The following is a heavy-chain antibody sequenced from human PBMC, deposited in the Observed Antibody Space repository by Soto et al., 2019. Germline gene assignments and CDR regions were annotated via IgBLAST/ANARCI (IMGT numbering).Heavy chain of an antibody. D-gene: IGHD6-6*01. V-gene: IGHV1-69*01. CDR1: GGTFSSYA. J-gene: IGHJ6*02. Sequence: VQSGAEVKKPGSSVKVSCXASGGTFSSYAISWXXXXXXXXXXWMGGIIPIFGTANYAQKFQGRVTITADESTSTAYMELSSLRSEDTAVYYCARAGYSSSLRGVDVWGQGTTVTVSS. CDR3: ARAGYSSSLRGVDV. CDR2: IIPIFGTA.